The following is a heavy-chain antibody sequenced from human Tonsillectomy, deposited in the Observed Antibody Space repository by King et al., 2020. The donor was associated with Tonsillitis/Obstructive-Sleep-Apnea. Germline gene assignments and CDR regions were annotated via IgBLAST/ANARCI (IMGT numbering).Heavy chain of an antibody. CDR1: GFTFSSYS. J-gene: IGHJ6*03. V-gene: IGHV3-30*01. CDR2: ISYDGSNK. Sequence: VQLVESGGGVVQPGRSMRLSCAASGFTFSSYSMHWVRQAPGKGLEWVAVISYDGSNKYYADSVKGRFTLSRDNSKNTLDLQMNSLSAEDTVVYYCAGNGGEYGWGSYRDMDVWGKGTTVTVSS. D-gene: IGHD3-16*02. CDR3: AGNGGEYGWGSYRDMDV.